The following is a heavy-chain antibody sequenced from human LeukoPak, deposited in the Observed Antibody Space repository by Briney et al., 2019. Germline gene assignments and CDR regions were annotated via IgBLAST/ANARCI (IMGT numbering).Heavy chain of an antibody. J-gene: IGHJ4*02. CDR3: AREGYNWNHFDY. V-gene: IGHV1-69*05. Sequence: SVKVSCEASGYTFTSYGISWVRQAPGQGLEWMGGIIPIFGTANYAQKFQGRVTITTDESTSTAYMELSSLRSEDTAVYYCAREGYNWNHFDYWGQGTQVTVSS. CDR2: IIPIFGTA. D-gene: IGHD1-20*01. CDR1: GYTFTSYG.